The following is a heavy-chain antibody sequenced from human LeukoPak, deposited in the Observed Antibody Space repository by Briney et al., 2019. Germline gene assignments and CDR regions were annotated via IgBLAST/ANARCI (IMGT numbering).Heavy chain of an antibody. J-gene: IGHJ6*03. CDR1: GGSISSGSYY. Sequence: SETLSLTCTVSGGSISSGSYYWGWIRQPPGKGLEWIGSFYYSGSTYYNPSLKSRVTISVDTSKNQFSLKLSSVTAADTAVYYCTSGSYSFYYMDVWGKGTTVTVSS. CDR3: TSGSYSFYYMDV. D-gene: IGHD1-26*01. V-gene: IGHV4-39*07. CDR2: FYYSGST.